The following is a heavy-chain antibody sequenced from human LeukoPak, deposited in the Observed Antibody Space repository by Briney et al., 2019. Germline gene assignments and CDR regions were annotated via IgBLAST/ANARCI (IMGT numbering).Heavy chain of an antibody. CDR3: ARAPQSMVLDY. D-gene: IGHD3-10*01. CDR1: GYTFTSYY. V-gene: IGHV1-46*01. Sequence: ASVKVSCKASGYTFTSYYMHWVRQAPGQGLEWMGIINPSGGSTSYAQKFQGRVTMTRDTSTSTAYMELSSLRSEDTAVYYCARAPQSMVLDYWGQGTLVTVSS. CDR2: INPSGGST. J-gene: IGHJ4*02.